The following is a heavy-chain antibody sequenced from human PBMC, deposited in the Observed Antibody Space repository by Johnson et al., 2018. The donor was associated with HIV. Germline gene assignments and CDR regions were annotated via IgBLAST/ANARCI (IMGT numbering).Heavy chain of an antibody. D-gene: IGHD5-24*01. V-gene: IGHV3-30*02. CDR2: IAHDESIT. CDR3: AKDVGDGYNRWGAFEL. J-gene: IGHJ3*01. Sequence: QVQLVESGGGVVQPGGSLRLSCAASGFTFANYGMHWVRQAPGKGLEWVAFIAHDESITHYADSVKGRFTISRDNSQNTLYLYMSSLRVEDAGVYYCAKDVGDGYNRWGAFELWGQGTMVTVSS. CDR1: GFTFANYG.